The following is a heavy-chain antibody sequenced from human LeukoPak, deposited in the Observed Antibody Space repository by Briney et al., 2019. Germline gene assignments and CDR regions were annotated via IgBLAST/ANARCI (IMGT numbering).Heavy chain of an antibody. D-gene: IGHD3-16*02. J-gene: IGHJ4*02. Sequence: PSQTLSLTCTVSGGSISSGTYYWTWIRQPAGKGLEWIGRIYTSGSTNYNPSLKSRVTISLDTSKNQFSLKLNSVTAADTAVYFCAIGDDYVWGTYRYHPLDDWGQGTLVTVSS. CDR2: IYTSGST. V-gene: IGHV4-61*02. CDR1: GGSISSGTYY. CDR3: AIGDDYVWGTYRYHPLDD.